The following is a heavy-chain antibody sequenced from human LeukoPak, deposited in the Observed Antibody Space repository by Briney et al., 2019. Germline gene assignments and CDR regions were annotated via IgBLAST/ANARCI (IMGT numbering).Heavy chain of an antibody. D-gene: IGHD4-17*01. J-gene: IGHJ4*02. CDR3: ASRLKNPSDYGLSKYYFDS. Sequence: GGSLRLSCAASGFTFSSYAMSWVRQAPGRGLEWVSSISGNGERTYYADSVKGRLTISRDNSKNTLYLQMNSLRAKDTAVFYCASRLKNPSDYGLSKYYFDSWGQGTLVTVSS. CDR1: GFTFSSYA. V-gene: IGHV3-23*01. CDR2: ISGNGERT.